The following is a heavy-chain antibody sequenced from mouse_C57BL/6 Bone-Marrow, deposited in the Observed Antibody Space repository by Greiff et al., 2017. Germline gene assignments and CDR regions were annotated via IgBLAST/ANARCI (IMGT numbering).Heavy chain of an antibody. Sequence: EVKLQESGPGLVKPSQSLSLTCSVTGYSITSGYYWNWIRQFPGNKLEWMGYISYDGSNNYNPSLKNRISITRDTSKNQFFLKLNSVTTEDTATYYCARAIYYDYDGEGDYYAMDYWGQGTSVTVSS. J-gene: IGHJ4*01. CDR1: GYSITSGYY. CDR3: ARAIYYDYDGEGDYYAMDY. D-gene: IGHD2-4*01. CDR2: ISYDGSN. V-gene: IGHV3-6*01.